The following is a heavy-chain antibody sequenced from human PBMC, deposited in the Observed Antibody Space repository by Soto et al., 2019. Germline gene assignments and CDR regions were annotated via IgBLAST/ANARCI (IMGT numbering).Heavy chain of an antibody. CDR3: ARREGEGYWYFDL. D-gene: IGHD3-16*01. V-gene: IGHV4-59*08. CDR1: GGSISNYY. Sequence: QVQLQESGPGLVKPSETLSLTCTVSGGSISNYYWSWIRQPPGKGLEWIGYIYYSGSTNYNPSLKSRVTISVDTSKNQFSLKLSSVTAADTAVYYCARREGEGYWYFDLWGRGTLVTVSS. J-gene: IGHJ2*01. CDR2: IYYSGST.